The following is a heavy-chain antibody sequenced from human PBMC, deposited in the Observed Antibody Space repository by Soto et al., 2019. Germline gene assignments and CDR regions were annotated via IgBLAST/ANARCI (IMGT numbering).Heavy chain of an antibody. CDR3: ARGRYGDY. V-gene: IGHV1-18*01. CDR2: ISAHNGNT. CDR1: GYAFTTYG. J-gene: IGHJ4*02. D-gene: IGHD1-1*01. Sequence: QVHLVQSGAEVKKPGASVKVSCKGSGYAFTTYGITWVRQAPGQGLEWMGWISAHNGNTNYAQKLQGRVTVTRDTSTSTAYMELRSVRSVDTAVYYCARGRYGDYWGQGALVTVSS.